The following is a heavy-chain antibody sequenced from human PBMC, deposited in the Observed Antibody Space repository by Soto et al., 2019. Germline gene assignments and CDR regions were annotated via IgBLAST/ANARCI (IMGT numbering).Heavy chain of an antibody. J-gene: IGHJ4*02. Sequence: EVQLVESGGGLVQPGGSLRLSCAASGFTFSNYWMHWVRQVPGKGLVWVSRIKNDGSGTYYADSVKGRLTMSRDNAKNPAYREMDRLSVEDRAVYYGARGDCGDFDGDGYIGRHWGQGTLVTVSS. D-gene: IGHD4-17*01. CDR1: GFTFSNYW. CDR2: IKNDGSGT. CDR3: ARGDCGDFDGDGYIGRH. V-gene: IGHV3-74*01.